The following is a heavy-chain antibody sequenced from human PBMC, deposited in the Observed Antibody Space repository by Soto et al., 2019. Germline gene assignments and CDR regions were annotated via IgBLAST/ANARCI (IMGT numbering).Heavy chain of an antibody. CDR3: ARDFWSGPTAYYYYGMDV. D-gene: IGHD3-3*01. CDR1: GGSISSGGYY. Sequence: SETLSLTCTVSGGSISSGGYYWSWIRQHPGKGLEWIGYIYYSGSTYYNPSLKSRVTISVDTSKNQFSLKLSSVTAADTAVYYCARDFWSGPTAYYYYGMDVWGQGTTVTVSS. J-gene: IGHJ6*02. CDR2: IYYSGST. V-gene: IGHV4-31*03.